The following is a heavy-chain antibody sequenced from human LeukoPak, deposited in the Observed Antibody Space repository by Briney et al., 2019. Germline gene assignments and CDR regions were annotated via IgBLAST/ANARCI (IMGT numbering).Heavy chain of an antibody. J-gene: IGHJ3*02. V-gene: IGHV1-69*01. D-gene: IGHD6-13*01. CDR3: AKEDSSSWSPNTDAFDI. CDR2: VIPMFDTT. CDR1: GGTFRNYV. Sequence: SVKVSCKASGGTFRNYVFAWVRQAPGQGLEWMGGVIPMFDTTNYAQKFQGRVTITADESAYTTYMEVTSLTSEDTAVYYCAKEDSSSWSPNTDAFDIWGQGTMVTVSS.